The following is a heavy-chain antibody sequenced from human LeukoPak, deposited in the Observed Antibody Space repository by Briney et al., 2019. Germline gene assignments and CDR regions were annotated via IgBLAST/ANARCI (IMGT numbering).Heavy chain of an antibody. CDR1: GFTFSSYA. CDR2: IYTSGST. Sequence: PGGSLRLSCAASGFTFSSYAMSWVRQAPGKGLEWIGHIYTSGSTNYNPSLKSRVTISVDTSKNQFSLKLSSVTAADTAVYYCAITPYDSSGWEYFHSWGQGTLVTVSS. V-gene: IGHV4-4*09. J-gene: IGHJ1*01. D-gene: IGHD3-22*01. CDR3: AITPYDSSGWEYFHS.